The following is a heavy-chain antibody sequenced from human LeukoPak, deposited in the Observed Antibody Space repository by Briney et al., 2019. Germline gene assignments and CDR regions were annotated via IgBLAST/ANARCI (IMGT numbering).Heavy chain of an antibody. Sequence: GGSLRLSCAASGFTFSSYSMNWVRQAPGKGLEWVPSISSSSSYIYYADSVKGRFTISRDNAKNSLYLQMNSLRAEDTAVYYCARDLSYDSGGYYLYWGQGTLVTVSS. D-gene: IGHD3-22*01. CDR1: GFTFSSYS. CDR3: ARDLSYDSGGYYLY. J-gene: IGHJ4*02. CDR2: ISSSSSYI. V-gene: IGHV3-21*01.